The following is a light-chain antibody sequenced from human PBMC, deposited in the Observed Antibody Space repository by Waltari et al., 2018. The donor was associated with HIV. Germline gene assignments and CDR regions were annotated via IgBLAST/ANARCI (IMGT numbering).Light chain of an antibody. J-gene: IGLJ3*02. CDR1: DRDLGFYNF. CDR2: KVD. V-gene: IGLV2-14*01. Sequence: SGLTPPASVSGFPGQSITISCTGADRDLGFYNFVSWYHQHPGKVPKVILSKVDSRASGVSDRFSGSKSGNTASLTISGLRTEDEGVYFCASYTANDTVMFAGGTTVTVL. CDR3: ASYTANDTVM.